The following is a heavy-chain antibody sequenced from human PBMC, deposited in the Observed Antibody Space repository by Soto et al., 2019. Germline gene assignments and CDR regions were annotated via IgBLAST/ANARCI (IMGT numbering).Heavy chain of an antibody. CDR3: AKDCTNGVCFF. CDR1: GFTFSSYA. Sequence: GGSLRLSCVASGFTFSSYAMSWVRQAPGKGLEWVSAISGSGGSTYYADSVKGRFTISRDNSKNTLYLQMNSLRAEDTAVYYCAKDCTNGVCFFWGHGTLVTVSS. D-gene: IGHD2-8*01. J-gene: IGHJ4*01. V-gene: IGHV3-23*01. CDR2: ISGSGGST.